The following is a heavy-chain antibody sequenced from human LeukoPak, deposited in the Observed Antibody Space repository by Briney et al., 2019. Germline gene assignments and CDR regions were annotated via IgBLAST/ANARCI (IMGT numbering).Heavy chain of an antibody. V-gene: IGHV1-69*13. CDR3: ARDRTYDFWSARGWFDP. J-gene: IGHJ5*02. CDR2: IIPSFGTA. CDR1: GCTFTSYA. Sequence: SVKVSCKASGCTFTSYAISWVRQAPGQGLEWMGGIIPSFGTANYAQKFQGRVTITADESTSTAYMELSSLRAEDTTVYYCARDRTYDFWSARGWFDPWGQGTLVTVSS. D-gene: IGHD3-3*01.